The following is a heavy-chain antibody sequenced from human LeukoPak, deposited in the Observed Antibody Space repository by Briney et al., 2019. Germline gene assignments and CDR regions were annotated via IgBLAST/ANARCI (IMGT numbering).Heavy chain of an antibody. CDR2: VYYSGST. D-gene: IGHD6-13*01. CDR3: ARRRTAAAHFDP. J-gene: IGHJ5*02. CDR1: GGSISTYY. Sequence: PSETLSLTCTVSGGSISTYYWSWIRQPPGKGLEWIGYVYYSGSTNYNPSLKSRVTVSLDTSKNQFSLKLSSVTAADTAVYYCARRRTAAAHFDPWGQGTLDTVSS. V-gene: IGHV4-59*08.